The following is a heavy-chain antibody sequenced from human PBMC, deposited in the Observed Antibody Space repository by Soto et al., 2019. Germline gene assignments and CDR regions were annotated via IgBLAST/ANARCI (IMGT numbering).Heavy chain of an antibody. CDR1: GFTFSSYW. J-gene: IGHJ4*02. V-gene: IGHV3-74*01. D-gene: IGHD3-16*01. CDR2: INSVGSSI. CDR3: ATSISVGGGG. Sequence: EVHLVESGGGLVQPGGSLRLSCAASGFTFSSYWMHWVRQAPGKGLVWVSRINSVGSSIRYADSVKGRFTISRDNAKNTLYLQMNNLRADDTAVYYCATSISVGGGGWGQGTLVTVSS.